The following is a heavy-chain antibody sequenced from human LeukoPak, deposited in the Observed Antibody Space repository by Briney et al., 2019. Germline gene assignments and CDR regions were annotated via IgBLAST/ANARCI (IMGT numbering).Heavy chain of an antibody. CDR3: AREEWKNGDYPWP. Sequence: SVKVSCGASGGTFSSYAISWVRQAPGQGLEWMGRIIPIFGIANYAQKFQGRVTITADKSTSTAYMELSSLRSEDTAVYYCAREEWKNGDYPWPWGQGTLVTVSS. J-gene: IGHJ5*02. V-gene: IGHV1-69*04. D-gene: IGHD4-17*01. CDR1: GGTFSSYA. CDR2: IIPIFGIA.